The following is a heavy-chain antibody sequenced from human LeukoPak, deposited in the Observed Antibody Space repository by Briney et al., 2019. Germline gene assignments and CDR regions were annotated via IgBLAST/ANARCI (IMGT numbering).Heavy chain of an antibody. CDR2: IGGDGGKK. CDR1: GLTFSTHW. J-gene: IGHJ3*02. V-gene: IGHV3-7*03. D-gene: IGHD3-22*01. Sequence: GGSLRLSCAASGLTFSTHWMTWVRQAPGKGLEWLANIGGDGGKKFYVDSVKGRFTISRDNADNSLYLQMNSLRVEDTAVYYCAKDLLYYDSSGYYPFNAFDIWGQGTMVTVSS. CDR3: AKDLLYYDSSGYYPFNAFDI.